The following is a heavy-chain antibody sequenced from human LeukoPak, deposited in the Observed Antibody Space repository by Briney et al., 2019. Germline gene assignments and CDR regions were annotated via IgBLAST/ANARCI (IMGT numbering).Heavy chain of an antibody. D-gene: IGHD2-2*01. CDR1: GDSVSSNSAA. V-gene: IGHV6-1*01. CDR3: ARDLSPYCSSTSCYSDAFDI. Sequence: SQTLSLTCAISGDSVSSNSAAWNWIRQSPSRGLEWQGRTYYRSKWYNDYAVSVKSRITINPDTSKNQFSLQLNSVTPEDTAVYYCARDLSPYCSSTSCYSDAFDIWGQGTMVTVSS. CDR2: TYYRSKWYN. J-gene: IGHJ3*02.